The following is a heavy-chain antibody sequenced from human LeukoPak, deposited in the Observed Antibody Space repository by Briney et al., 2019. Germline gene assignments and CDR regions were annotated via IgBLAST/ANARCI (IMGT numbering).Heavy chain of an antibody. V-gene: IGHV3-33*01. Sequence: PGGSLRLSCVVSGFRFNSYGMHWVRQAPGKGLEWVAVIWYDGRNKKYADSVKGRFTVSRDNAKNSVSLQMNSLRAEDTAVYYCARVSDSTPDEGSWGQGTLVTVSS. J-gene: IGHJ5*01. CDR1: GFRFNSYG. CDR3: ARVSDSTPDEGS. D-gene: IGHD3-22*01. CDR2: IWYDGRNK.